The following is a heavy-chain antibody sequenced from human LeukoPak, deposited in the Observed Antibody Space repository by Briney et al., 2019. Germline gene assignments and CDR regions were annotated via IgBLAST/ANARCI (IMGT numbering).Heavy chain of an antibody. J-gene: IGHJ4*02. CDR2: ISPNSGVT. CDR3: ARASYCGGGCYYYFDY. V-gene: IGHV1-2*02. D-gene: IGHD2-21*02. CDR1: GYTFTSYG. Sequence: ASVKVSCKASGYTFTSYGISWVRQAPGQGLEWMGWISPNSGVTNYAQKFQGRVTMTRDTSISTAYMELSRLSSDDTAVYYCARASYCGGGCYYYFDYWGQGTLVTVSS.